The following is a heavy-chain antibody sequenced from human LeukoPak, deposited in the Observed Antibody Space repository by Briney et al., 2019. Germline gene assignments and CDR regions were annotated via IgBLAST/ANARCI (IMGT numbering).Heavy chain of an antibody. CDR2: INPSGGST. J-gene: IGHJ4*02. V-gene: IGHV1-46*01. D-gene: IGHD6-19*01. CDR1: GGTFSSYA. Sequence: ASVKVSFKASGGTFSSYAISWVRQAPGQGLEWMGVINPSGGSTSYAQKFQGRVTMTRDTSTRTVYMEVNSLRSEDTAVYYCARQGTYSSAIGMGYWGQGTLVTVSS. CDR3: ARQGTYSSAIGMGY.